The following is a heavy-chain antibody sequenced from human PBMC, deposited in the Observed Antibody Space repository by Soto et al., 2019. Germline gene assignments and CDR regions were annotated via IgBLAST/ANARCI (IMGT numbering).Heavy chain of an antibody. D-gene: IGHD3-3*01. CDR2: ISAYNGNT. CDR1: GYTFTSYG. Sequence: QVQLVQSGAEVKKPGASVKVSCTASGYTFTSYGISWVRQAPGQGLEWMGWISAYNGNTNYAQKLQGRGTMTTDTSTSTADMELRSLRADDTAVYYCARNSRSRYDFWSGYYGYWGQGTLVTVSS. J-gene: IGHJ4*02. CDR3: ARNSRSRYDFWSGYYGY. V-gene: IGHV1-18*01.